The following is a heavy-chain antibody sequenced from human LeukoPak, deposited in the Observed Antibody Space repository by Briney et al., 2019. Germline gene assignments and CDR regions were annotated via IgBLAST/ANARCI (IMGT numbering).Heavy chain of an antibody. Sequence: ASVKVSCKVSGYTLTELSMHWVRQAPGKGLEWMGGFDPEDGETIYAQKFQGRVTMTEDTSTDTAYMELSSLRSEDTAVYYCATRVLLWSLPDVWGKGTTVTVSS. D-gene: IGHD3-10*01. V-gene: IGHV1-24*01. CDR3: ATRVLLWSLPDV. CDR2: FDPEDGET. J-gene: IGHJ6*04. CDR1: GYTLTELS.